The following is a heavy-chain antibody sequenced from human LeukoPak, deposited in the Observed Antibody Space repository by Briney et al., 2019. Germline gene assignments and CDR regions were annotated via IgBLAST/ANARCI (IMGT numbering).Heavy chain of an antibody. CDR2: ISGSGGST. J-gene: IGHJ4*02. Sequence: HPGGSLRLSCAASGFTFSSYGMSWVRQAPGKGLEWVSAISGSGGSTYYADSVKGRFTISRDNSKNTLYLQMNSLRAEDTAVYYCAKFSHDYDFWSGRSPLYYWGQGTLVTVSS. V-gene: IGHV3-23*01. CDR3: AKFSHDYDFWSGRSPLYY. CDR1: GFTFSSYG. D-gene: IGHD3-3*01.